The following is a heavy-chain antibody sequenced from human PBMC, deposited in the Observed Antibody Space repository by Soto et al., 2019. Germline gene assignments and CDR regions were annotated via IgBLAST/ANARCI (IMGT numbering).Heavy chain of an antibody. D-gene: IGHD5-18*01. Sequence: SETMSLTCTVSGGSINNYYWNWIRQTPGKGLEWIGYIYYSGSTNYNPSLKSRVTISVDTSKNQFSLKLSSVTAADTAVYYCARAIYSYLTPDGAFDIWGQGTMVTVSS. CDR3: ARAIYSYLTPDGAFDI. J-gene: IGHJ3*02. CDR1: GGSINNYY. V-gene: IGHV4-59*01. CDR2: IYYSGST.